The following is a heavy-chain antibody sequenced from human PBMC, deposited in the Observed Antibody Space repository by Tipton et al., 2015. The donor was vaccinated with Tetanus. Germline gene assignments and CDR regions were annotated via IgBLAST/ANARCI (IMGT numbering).Heavy chain of an antibody. D-gene: IGHD3-3*01. CDR3: ARHQSGYFTPFDY. Sequence: TLSLTCTVSGASIRGGTFYWGWIRQPPGKGLEWIGSIYESGDTYYIPSLKSRVTISGDTSTNQFSLTLNSMAAADPGVYYCARHQSGYFTPFDYWGQGKLVTVSS. CDR2: IYESGDT. J-gene: IGHJ4*02. V-gene: IGHV4-39*01. CDR1: GASIRGGTFY.